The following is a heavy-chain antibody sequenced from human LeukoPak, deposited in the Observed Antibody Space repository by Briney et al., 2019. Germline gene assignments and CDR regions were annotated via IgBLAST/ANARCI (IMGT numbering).Heavy chain of an antibody. CDR2: MNPNSGNT. CDR3: AGDPYSSSSAGY. D-gene: IGHD6-6*01. J-gene: IGHJ4*02. CDR1: GYTFTSYD. Sequence: GSSVKVSCKASGYTFTSYDINRVRQATGPGLEWMGWMNPNSGNTGYAQKFQGRVTMTRNTSISTVYMELSSVRAEDTAVYYCAGDPYSSSSAGYWGQGTLVTVSS. V-gene: IGHV1-8*01.